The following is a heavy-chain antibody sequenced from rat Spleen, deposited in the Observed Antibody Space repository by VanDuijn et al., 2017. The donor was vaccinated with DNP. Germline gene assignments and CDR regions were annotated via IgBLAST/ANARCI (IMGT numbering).Heavy chain of an antibody. CDR1: GFIFSNYW. Sequence: EVQLVESGGGPVQPGRSLKLSCVASGFIFSNYWMTWIRQAPGKGLEWVASITNGGGSTYYPDSVKGRLTISRDSAKSILYLQMNSLQSEDTTTYYCAREGYTTDYYYFDYWGQGVMVTVSS. V-gene: IGHV5-31*01. CDR3: AREGYTTDYYYFDY. D-gene: IGHD1-6*01. J-gene: IGHJ2*01. CDR2: ITNGGGST.